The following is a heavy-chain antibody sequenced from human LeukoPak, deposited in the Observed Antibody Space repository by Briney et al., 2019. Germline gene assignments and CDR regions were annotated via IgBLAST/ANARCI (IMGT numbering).Heavy chain of an antibody. CDR2: IRGRVYGGTT. J-gene: IGHJ4*02. CDR3: FKYSSSSVDS. CDR1: GFTFGEYA. D-gene: IGHD6-13*01. Sequence: GRSLRLSCTASGFTFGEYAMDWVRQAPGKGLEWVSFIRGRVYGGTTEYAASVKGRFTISRDDSKSIAYLQMNSLKIEDTAVYYCFKYSSSSVDSWGQGTLVTVTS. V-gene: IGHV3-49*04.